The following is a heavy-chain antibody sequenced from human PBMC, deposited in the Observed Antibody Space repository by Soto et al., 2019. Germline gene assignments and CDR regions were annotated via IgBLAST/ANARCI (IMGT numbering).Heavy chain of an antibody. CDR2: IYYSGST. CDR1: GGSISSSSYY. V-gene: IGHV4-39*01. J-gene: IGHJ5*02. Sequence: QLQLQESGPGLVKPSETLSLTCTVSGGSISSSSYYWGWIRQPPGKGLEWIGSIYYSGSTYYNPSHKSRVAIRVDTSKNQFSLKLSSVTAADPAVYYWARHPRPGIAVAGTGNWFDPWGQGTLVTVSS. D-gene: IGHD6-19*01. CDR3: ARHPRPGIAVAGTGNWFDP.